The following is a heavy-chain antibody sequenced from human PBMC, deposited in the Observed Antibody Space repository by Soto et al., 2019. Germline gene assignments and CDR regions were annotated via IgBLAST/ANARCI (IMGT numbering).Heavy chain of an antibody. J-gene: IGHJ4*02. D-gene: IGHD3-10*01. CDR2: VDPTSGT. CDR3: AGDPYYYASDF. Sequence: EVQLLESGGDSVQPGGSLTLSCAAAGFSFGSYDMAWVRQAPGKGLEWVSSVDPTSGTTYADSVKGRFTTSRDNSKNTLYLQMNSLRADDTAVYYCAGDPYYYASDFWGQGTLVTVSS. V-gene: IGHV3-23*01. CDR1: GFSFGSYD.